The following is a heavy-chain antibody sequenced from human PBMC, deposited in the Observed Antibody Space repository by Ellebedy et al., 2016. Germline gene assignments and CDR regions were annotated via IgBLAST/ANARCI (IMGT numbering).Heavy chain of an antibody. D-gene: IGHD3-3*01. V-gene: IGHV3-23*01. CDR2: ISGSGGGT. J-gene: IGHJ5*01. CDR1: GFTFSSYA. CDR3: ARGGGFWSGYYRDWFDS. Sequence: GGSLRLXXVASGFTFSSYAMSWVRQAPGKGLAWVSSISGSGGGTYNADSVKGRFTISRDNSKNTVYLQMNSLRAEDTAVYYCARGGGFWSGYYRDWFDSWGLGTLVTVSS.